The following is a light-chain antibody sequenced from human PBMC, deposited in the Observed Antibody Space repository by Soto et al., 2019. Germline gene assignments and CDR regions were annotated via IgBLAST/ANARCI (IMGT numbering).Light chain of an antibody. Sequence: IPVTQSPSSLSASVGDRVTITCRASQGIRDYLGWYQQKPGKAPKLLIYAASRLQSGVPSRFSGSGFGTDFSLSINGLQPEDFATYFCHQVMSYPHTFGQGTKLEIK. CDR1: QGIRDY. V-gene: IGKV1-9*01. CDR3: HQVMSYPHT. CDR2: AAS. J-gene: IGKJ2*01.